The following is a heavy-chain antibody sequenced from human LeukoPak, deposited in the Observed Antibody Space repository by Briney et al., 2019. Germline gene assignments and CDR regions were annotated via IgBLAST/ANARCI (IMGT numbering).Heavy chain of an antibody. D-gene: IGHD1-26*01. CDR2: IYHSGST. Sequence: SETLSLTCAVSGYSISGGYYWGWIRQSPGKGLEWIGSIYHSGSTYYNPSLKSRVTISVDTSKNHFSLRLSSVTAADTAVYYCARPSGSYRAGAEYFQHWGRGTLVTVSS. V-gene: IGHV4-38-2*01. CDR3: ARPSGSYRAGAEYFQH. CDR1: GYSISGGYY. J-gene: IGHJ1*01.